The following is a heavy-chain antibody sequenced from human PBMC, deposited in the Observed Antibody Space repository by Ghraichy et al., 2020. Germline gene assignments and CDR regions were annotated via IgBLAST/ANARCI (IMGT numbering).Heavy chain of an antibody. D-gene: IGHD1-26*01. CDR2: ISSSSSYI. J-gene: IGHJ5*02. Sequence: GGSLRLSCAASGFTFSSYSMNWVRQAPGKGLEWVSSISSSSSYIYYADSVKGRFTISRDNAKNSLYLQMNSLRAEDTAVYYCARDLSKWELYGDENTREDNWFDPWGQGTLVTVSS. V-gene: IGHV3-21*01. CDR3: ARDLSKWELYGDENTREDNWFDP. CDR1: GFTFSSYS.